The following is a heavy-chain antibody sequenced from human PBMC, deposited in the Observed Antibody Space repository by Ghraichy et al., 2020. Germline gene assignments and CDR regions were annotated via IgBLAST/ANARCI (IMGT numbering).Heavy chain of an antibody. Sequence: SETLSLTCTVSGGSISSSSYYWGWIRQPQGKGLEWIGSIYYSGSTYYNPSLKSQVTISGDTSKNQFSLKLSSGTAADTAVYYCAGFTAGLLYYLDVWGKGTTVTVAS. CDR2: IYYSGST. J-gene: IGHJ6*03. V-gene: IGHV4-39*01. CDR3: AGFTAGLLYYLDV. D-gene: IGHD2-21*02. CDR1: GGSISSSSYY.